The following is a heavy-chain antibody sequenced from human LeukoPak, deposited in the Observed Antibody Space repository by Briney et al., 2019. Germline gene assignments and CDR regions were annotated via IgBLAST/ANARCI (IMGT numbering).Heavy chain of an antibody. V-gene: IGHV3-7*03. CDR1: GFTFSSYA. CDR3: ARDQYDTWSRRGNFDS. D-gene: IGHD3-3*01. Sequence: GGSLRLSCAASGFTFSSYAMSWVRQAPGKGLEWVANIKLDGSEKNYVDSVKGRFTISRDNTKNSLYLQMNSLRVEDTAVFYCARDQYDTWSRRGNFDSWGRGTLVIVSS. J-gene: IGHJ4*02. CDR2: IKLDGSEK.